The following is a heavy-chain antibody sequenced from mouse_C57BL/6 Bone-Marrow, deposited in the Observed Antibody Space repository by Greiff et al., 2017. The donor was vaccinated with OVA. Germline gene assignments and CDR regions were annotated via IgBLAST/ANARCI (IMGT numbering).Heavy chain of an antibody. D-gene: IGHD3-3*01. V-gene: IGHV1-50*01. Sequence: VQLQQPGAELVKPGASVKLSCKASGYTFTSYWMQWVKQRPGQGLEWIGEIDPSDSYTNYNQKFKGKATLTVDTSSSTAYMQLSSLTSEDSAVYYCARGDPYWDQGTTLTVSS. J-gene: IGHJ2*01. CDR3: ARGDPY. CDR2: IDPSDSYT. CDR1: GYTFTSYW.